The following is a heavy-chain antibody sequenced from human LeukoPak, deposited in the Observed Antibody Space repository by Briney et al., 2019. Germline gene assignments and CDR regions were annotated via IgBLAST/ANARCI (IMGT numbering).Heavy chain of an antibody. V-gene: IGHV4-59*08. CDR2: IYYSGST. D-gene: IGHD2-15*01. Sequence: PSETLSLTCTVSGGTISRYYWTWIRQPPGKGLEWIGYIYYSGSTNYNPSLKSRVTISVDTSKNQFPLKLSSVTAADTAVYYCARHVGYGGGLDYWGQGTLVTVSS. J-gene: IGHJ4*02. CDR3: ARHVGYGGGLDY. CDR1: GGTISRYY.